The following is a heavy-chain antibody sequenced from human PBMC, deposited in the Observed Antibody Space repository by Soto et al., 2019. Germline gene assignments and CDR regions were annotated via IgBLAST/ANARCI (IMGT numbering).Heavy chain of an antibody. CDR1: GFTFSSYA. CDR3: AKATNYDILTGYYNVLPGHLYYFDY. Sequence: GGSLRLSCAASGFTFSSYAMSWVRQAPGKGLEWVSAISGSGGSTYYADSVKGRFTISRDNSKNTLYLQMNSLRAEDTAVYYCAKATNYDILTGYYNVLPGHLYYFDYWGQGTLVTVPS. CDR2: ISGSGGST. D-gene: IGHD3-9*01. V-gene: IGHV3-23*01. J-gene: IGHJ4*02.